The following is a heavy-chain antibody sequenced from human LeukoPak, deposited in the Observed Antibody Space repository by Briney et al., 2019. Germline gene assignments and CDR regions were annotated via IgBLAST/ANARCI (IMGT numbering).Heavy chain of an antibody. CDR1: GFTFSSYA. Sequence: PGGSLRLSCAASGFTFSSYAMSWVRQAPGKGLEWVSAISGSGGSTYYADSVKGRFTISKDSSKETLYLQMSSLRAEDTAVYYCATARVRSGFYFDYWGQGTLVTVSS. J-gene: IGHJ4*02. CDR3: ATARVRSGFYFDY. V-gene: IGHV3-23*01. D-gene: IGHD2-21*01. CDR2: ISGSGGST.